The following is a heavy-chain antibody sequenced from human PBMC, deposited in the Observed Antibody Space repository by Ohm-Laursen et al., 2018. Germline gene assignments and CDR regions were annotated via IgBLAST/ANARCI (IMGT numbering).Heavy chain of an antibody. CDR1: GFIFSNYG. J-gene: IGHJ4*02. Sequence: SLRLSCAASGFIFSNYGMYWVRQAPGKGLEWVAVISYDGSNKYYADSVKGRFTISRDNSKNTLYLQMNSLRAEDTAVYYCAKIQGSNSDFFDYWGQGTLVTVSS. V-gene: IGHV3-30*18. CDR3: AKIQGSNSDFFDY. CDR2: ISYDGSNK. D-gene: IGHD4-11*01.